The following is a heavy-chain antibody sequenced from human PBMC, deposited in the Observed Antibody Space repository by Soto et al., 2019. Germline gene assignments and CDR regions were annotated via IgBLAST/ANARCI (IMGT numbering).Heavy chain of an antibody. CDR2: INHSGST. CDR1: GGSFSGYY. J-gene: IGHJ6*03. Sequence: TSETLSLTCAVYGGSFSGYYWSWIRQPPGKGLEWIGEINHSGSTNYNPSLKSRVTISVDTSKNQSSLKLSSVTAADTAVYYCARGIVVVPAANYYYYYMDVWGKGTTVTVSS. D-gene: IGHD2-2*01. V-gene: IGHV4-34*01. CDR3: ARGIVVVPAANYYYYYMDV.